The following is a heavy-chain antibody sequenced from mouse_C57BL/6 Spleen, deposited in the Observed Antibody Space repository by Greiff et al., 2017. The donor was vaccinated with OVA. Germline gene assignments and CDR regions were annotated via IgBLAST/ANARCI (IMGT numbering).Heavy chain of an antibody. CDR1: GFTFSSYG. Sequence: EVQRVESGGDLVKPGGSLKLSCAASGFTFSSYGMSWVRQTPDQRLEWVATISSGGSYTYYPDSVKGRFTISRDNAKNTQYLQMSSLKSEDTAMYYCARQSSGDYFDYWGQGATLTVSS. J-gene: IGHJ2*01. CDR2: ISSGGSYT. CDR3: ARQSSGDYFDY. V-gene: IGHV5-6*01. D-gene: IGHD1-1*01.